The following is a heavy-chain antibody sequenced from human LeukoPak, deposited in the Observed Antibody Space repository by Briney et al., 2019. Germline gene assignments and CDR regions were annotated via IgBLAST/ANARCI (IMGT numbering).Heavy chain of an antibody. V-gene: IGHV4-39*01. CDR3: ASTRYDFWSGYYPNWFDP. J-gene: IGHJ5*02. Sequence: SETLSLTCTVSGGSISSSTYYWGWIRQPPGKGLEWIGSIYDSGSTYYNPSLKSRVTITVDTSKNQFSLKLGSVTAADTAVYYCASTRYDFWSGYYPNWFDPWGQGTLVTVSS. CDR2: IYDSGST. CDR1: GGSISSSTYY. D-gene: IGHD3-3*01.